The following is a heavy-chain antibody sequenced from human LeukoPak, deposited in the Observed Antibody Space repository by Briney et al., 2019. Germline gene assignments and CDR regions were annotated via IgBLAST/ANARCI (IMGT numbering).Heavy chain of an antibody. CDR1: GDSLSSHF. V-gene: IGHV4-59*08. CDR3: ARNVGWYSHDS. J-gene: IGHJ4*02. D-gene: IGHD6-19*01. CDR2: IYGSGST. Sequence: SKTLSLTCTVSGDSLSSHFWSWIRQPPGKGLEWIGYIYGSGSTNYDPSLKSRVTISEDTSKNHFSLKLTSVTAADTAVYYCARNVGWYSHDSWGQGTLVTVSS.